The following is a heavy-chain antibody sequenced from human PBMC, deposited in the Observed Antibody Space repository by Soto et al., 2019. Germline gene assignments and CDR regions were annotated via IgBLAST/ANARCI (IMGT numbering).Heavy chain of an antibody. Sequence: QVQLVQSGAEVKKPGSSVKVSCKASGGTFSSYAISWVRQAPGQGLEWMGGIIPIFGTANYAQKFQGRVTITADKSTSTDYMELSSLRSEDTAVYYCARPRVGATLAYYYGMDVWGQGTTVTVSS. V-gene: IGHV1-69*06. J-gene: IGHJ6*02. D-gene: IGHD1-26*01. CDR1: GGTFSSYA. CDR2: IIPIFGTA. CDR3: ARPRVGATLAYYYGMDV.